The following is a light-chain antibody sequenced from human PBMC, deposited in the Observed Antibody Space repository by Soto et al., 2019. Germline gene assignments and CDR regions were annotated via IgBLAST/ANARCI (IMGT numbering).Light chain of an antibody. CDR2: EVT. J-gene: IGLJ1*01. CDR1: TSDVGGYNY. Sequence: QSALTQPASVSGSLGQSITISCTGTTSDVGGYNYVSWYQQHPGKAPILMIYEVTNRPSGVSNRFSGSKSGNTASLTISGLQVEDEGEYFCGSYTGSSTYVFGTGTKVTVL. CDR3: GSYTGSSTYV. V-gene: IGLV2-14*01.